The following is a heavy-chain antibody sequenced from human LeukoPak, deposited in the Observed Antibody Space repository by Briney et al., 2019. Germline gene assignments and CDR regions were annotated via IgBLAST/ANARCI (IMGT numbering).Heavy chain of an antibody. Sequence: SSETLSLTCTVSGGSVSSGSYYWSWIRQPPGKGLEWIGYIYYSGSTNYNPSLKSRVTISVDTSKNQFSLKLSSVTAADTAVYYCASARGYNGYDTNWFDPWGQGTLVTVSS. CDR1: GGSVSSGSYY. CDR3: ASARGYNGYDTNWFDP. V-gene: IGHV4-61*01. D-gene: IGHD5-12*01. J-gene: IGHJ5*02. CDR2: IYYSGST.